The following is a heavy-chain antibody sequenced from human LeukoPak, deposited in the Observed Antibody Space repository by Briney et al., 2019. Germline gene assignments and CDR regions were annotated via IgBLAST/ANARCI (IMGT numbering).Heavy chain of an antibody. D-gene: IGHD3-3*01. CDR2: IYYSGST. V-gene: IGHV4-39*01. CDR3: ARHDCTPDFWSGYYSINWFDP. Sequence: SETLSLTCTVSGGSISSSSYYWGWIRQPPGKGLEWIGSIYYSGSTYYNPSLKSRVTISVDTSKNQFSLKLSSVTAADTAVYYGARHDCTPDFWSGYYSINWFDPWGQGTLVTVSS. J-gene: IGHJ5*02. CDR1: GGSISSSSYY.